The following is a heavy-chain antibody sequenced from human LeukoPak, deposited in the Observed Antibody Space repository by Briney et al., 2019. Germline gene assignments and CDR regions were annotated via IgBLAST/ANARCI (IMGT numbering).Heavy chain of an antibody. Sequence: GGSLRLSCVASGFTFSEYDMTWVRQAPGKGLEYVSSIGSGFYTFYAGSVKGRFSISRDNSKSALYLQMNSLRADDTAVYFCARKLPPSSFYFDFWGRGSLVTVSS. CDR2: SIGSGFYT. J-gene: IGHJ4*02. CDR1: GFTFSEYD. D-gene: IGHD3-16*02. CDR3: ARKLPPSSFYFDF. V-gene: IGHV3-23*01.